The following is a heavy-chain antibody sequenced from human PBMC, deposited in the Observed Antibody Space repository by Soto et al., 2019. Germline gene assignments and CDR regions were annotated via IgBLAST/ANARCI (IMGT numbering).Heavy chain of an antibody. CDR2: IYYSGST. J-gene: IGHJ4*02. CDR1: GGSISSYY. V-gene: IGHV4-59*01. CDR3: ARGRVAAAGY. D-gene: IGHD6-13*01. Sequence: ASETLSLTCTVSGGSISSYYWSWIRQPPGKGLEWIGYIYYSGSTNYNPSLKSRVTISVDTSKNQFSLKLSSVTAADTAVYYCARGRVAAAGYWGQGTLVTVSS.